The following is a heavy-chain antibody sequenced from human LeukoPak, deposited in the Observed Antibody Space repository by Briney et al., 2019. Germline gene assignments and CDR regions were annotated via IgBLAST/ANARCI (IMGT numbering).Heavy chain of an antibody. Sequence: GGSLRLSCAASGFTFSSYAMSWVRQAPGKGLEWVSAISGSSGSTYYADSVKGRFTISRDNSKNTLYLQMNSLRAEDTAVYYCAKVRYGENYYYYYYMDVWGKGTTVTVSS. CDR1: GFTFSSYA. CDR3: AKVRYGENYYYYYYMDV. J-gene: IGHJ6*03. CDR2: ISGSSGST. D-gene: IGHD4/OR15-4a*01. V-gene: IGHV3-23*01.